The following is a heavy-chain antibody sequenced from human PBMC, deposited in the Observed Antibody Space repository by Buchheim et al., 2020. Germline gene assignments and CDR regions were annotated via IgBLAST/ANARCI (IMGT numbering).Heavy chain of an antibody. CDR2: TYSRSKWYN. CDR1: GDSVSSYSAA. Sequence: QVQLQQSGPGLVKPSQTLSLTCAIPGDSVSSYSAASNWIRQSPSKDIEWMGRTYSRSKWYNYYAVFVKSRITINQDTSKNQFSRLLNSVTPGDTAVYYCARDGGCWYPNWFDPWGQGTL. D-gene: IGHD2-15*01. J-gene: IGHJ5*02. V-gene: IGHV6-1*01. CDR3: ARDGGCWYPNWFDP.